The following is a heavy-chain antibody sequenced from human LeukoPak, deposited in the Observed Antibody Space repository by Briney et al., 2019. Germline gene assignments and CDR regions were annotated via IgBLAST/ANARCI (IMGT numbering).Heavy chain of an antibody. V-gene: IGHV4-38-2*02. J-gene: IGHJ5*02. CDR3: ARIRFMYYYGSGSYYTSNNWFDP. D-gene: IGHD3-10*01. CDR1: GYSISSGYY. CDR2: IYHSGST. Sequence: SETLSLTCTVSGYSISSGYYWGWIRQPPGKGLEWIGSIYHSGSTYYNPSLKSRVTMSVDTSKNQFSLKLSSVTAADTAVYYCARIRFMYYYGSGSYYTSNNWFDPWGQGTLVTVSS.